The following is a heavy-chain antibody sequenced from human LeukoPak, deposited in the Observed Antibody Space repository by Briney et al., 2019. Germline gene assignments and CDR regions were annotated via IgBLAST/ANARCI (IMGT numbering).Heavy chain of an antibody. D-gene: IGHD4-17*01. V-gene: IGHV1-2*02. Sequence: ASVKVSCKASGYTFTGYYMHWVRQAPGQGLEWTGWINPNSGGTNYAQKFQGRVTMTRDTSISTAYMELSRLRSDDTAVYYCARADYGDYTHLDYWGQGTLVTVSS. J-gene: IGHJ4*02. CDR1: GYTFTGYY. CDR2: INPNSGGT. CDR3: ARADYGDYTHLDY.